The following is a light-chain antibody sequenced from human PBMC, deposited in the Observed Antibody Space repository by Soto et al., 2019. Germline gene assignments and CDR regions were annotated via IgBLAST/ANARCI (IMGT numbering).Light chain of an antibody. Sequence: DIVLTQSPATLSLSPGERSTLTFMSSQSVSSFLAWYQQKPGQAPRLLIYGASIRATGIPARFSGSGSGTDFTLTISSLEPEDFAVYYCQQRSNWPPWTFGQGTKVDIK. CDR3: QQRSNWPPWT. V-gene: IGKV3-11*01. J-gene: IGKJ1*01. CDR2: GAS. CDR1: QSVSSF.